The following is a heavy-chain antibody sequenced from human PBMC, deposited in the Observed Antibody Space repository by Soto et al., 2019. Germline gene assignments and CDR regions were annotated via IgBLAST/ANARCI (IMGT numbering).Heavy chain of an antibody. V-gene: IGHV1-3*01. Sequence: GASVKVSCKASGYTFTSYAMHWVRQAPGQRLEWMGWINAGNGNTKYSQKFQGRVTITRDTSASTAYMELSSLRSEDTALYYCARVRGVKGRYYYYMDVWGKGTTVTVSS. J-gene: IGHJ6*03. D-gene: IGHD3-10*01. CDR2: INAGNGNT. CDR1: GYTFTSYA. CDR3: ARVRGVKGRYYYYMDV.